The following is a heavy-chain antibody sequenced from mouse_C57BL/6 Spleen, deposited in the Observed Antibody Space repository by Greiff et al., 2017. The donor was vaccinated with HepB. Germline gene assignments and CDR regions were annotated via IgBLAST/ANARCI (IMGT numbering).Heavy chain of an antibody. CDR2: IYPGSGST. Sequence: QVHVKQSGAELVKPGASVKMSCKASGYTFTSYWITWVKQRPGQGLEWIGDIYPGSGSTNYNEKFKSKATLTVDTSSSTAYMQLSSLTSEDSAVYYCARHGGNYFDYWGQGTTLTVSS. CDR1: GYTFTSYW. CDR3: ARHGGNYFDY. J-gene: IGHJ2*01. V-gene: IGHV1-55*01.